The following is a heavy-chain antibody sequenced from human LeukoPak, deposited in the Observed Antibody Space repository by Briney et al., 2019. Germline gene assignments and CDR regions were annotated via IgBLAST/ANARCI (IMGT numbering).Heavy chain of an antibody. J-gene: IGHJ6*03. CDR3: ARVPRSYYYYYYMDV. CDR2: ISHTGSTM. CDR1: GFRFSSYS. V-gene: IGHV3-48*04. Sequence: PGGSLRLSCAASGFRFSSYSMNWVRQAPGKGLEWVSYISHTGSTMSYADSVEGRFTISRDNARNSLHLQMNSLRAEDTAVYYCARVPRSYYYYYYMDVWGKGTTVTVSS.